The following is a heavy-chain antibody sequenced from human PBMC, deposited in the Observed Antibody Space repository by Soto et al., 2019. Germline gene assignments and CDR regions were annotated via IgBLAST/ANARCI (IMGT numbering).Heavy chain of an antibody. V-gene: IGHV1-69*01. CDR2: IIPILGTA. Sequence: QVQLVQSGAEVKKPGSSVKVSCKASGGTFSSYAISWVRQAPGQGLEWMGGIIPILGTANYAQKFQGRVTSTADESTSTAYMELSSLRPEDTAVYYCARCSSTSCYRDYYYGMDVWGQGTTVTVSS. J-gene: IGHJ6*02. CDR3: ARCSSTSCYRDYYYGMDV. CDR1: GGTFSSYA. D-gene: IGHD2-2*02.